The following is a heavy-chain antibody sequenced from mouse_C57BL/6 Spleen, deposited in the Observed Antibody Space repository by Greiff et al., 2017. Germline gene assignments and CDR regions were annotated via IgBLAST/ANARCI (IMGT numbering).Heavy chain of an antibody. CDR3: ARSTMPNWYFDV. V-gene: IGHV1-59*01. J-gene: IGHJ1*03. CDR2: IDPSDSYT. CDR1: GYTFTSYW. D-gene: IGHD2-1*01. Sequence: QVQLQQPGAELVRPGTSVKLSCKASGYTFTSYWMHWVKQRPGQGLAWIGVIDPSDSYTNYNQKFKGKATLTVDTSSSTAYMQLSSLTSEDSAVYYCARSTMPNWYFDVWGTGTTVTVSS.